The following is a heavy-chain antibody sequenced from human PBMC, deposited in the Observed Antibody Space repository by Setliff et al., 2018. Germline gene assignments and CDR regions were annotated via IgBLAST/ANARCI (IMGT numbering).Heavy chain of an antibody. CDR3: ARAAHYDVRRGAFDF. Sequence: SETLSLTCTVSGGSISSGTYYWSWIRQHPGKGLEWIGYFYYSGSTYYNPSLKSRVTISVDTSKNQSSLKLSSVTAADTAVYYCARAAHYDVRRGAFDFWGQGTMVTVSS. CDR2: FYYSGST. V-gene: IGHV4-31*03. CDR1: GGSISSGTYY. J-gene: IGHJ3*01. D-gene: IGHD5-12*01.